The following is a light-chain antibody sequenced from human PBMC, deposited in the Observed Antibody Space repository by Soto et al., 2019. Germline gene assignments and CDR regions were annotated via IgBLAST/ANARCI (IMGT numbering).Light chain of an antibody. J-gene: IGKJ1*01. CDR3: QQYNTWWT. CDR1: QSVSNN. V-gene: IGKV3-15*01. Sequence: EIVMTQSPAALSVSPGERATLSGRASQSVSNNLAWYQKKAGQAPRLLIYGPSSRATVIPARFSGSGSGTEFALTISSLQSEDFEFYYCQQYNTWWTVGHGTRVDIK. CDR2: GPS.